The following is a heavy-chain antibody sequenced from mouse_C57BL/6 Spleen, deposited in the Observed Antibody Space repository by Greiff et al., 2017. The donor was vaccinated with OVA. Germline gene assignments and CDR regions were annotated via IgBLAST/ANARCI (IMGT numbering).Heavy chain of an antibody. D-gene: IGHD1-1*01. CDR3: ARDFTTVVADWYFDV. Sequence: QVHVKQPGAELVKPGASVKLSCKASGYTFTSYWMHWVKQRPGRGLEWIGRIDPNSGGTKYNEKFKSKATLTVDKPSSTAYMQLSSLTSEDSAVYYCARDFTTVVADWYFDVWGTGTTVTVSS. CDR2: IDPNSGGT. CDR1: GYTFTSYW. V-gene: IGHV1-72*01. J-gene: IGHJ1*03.